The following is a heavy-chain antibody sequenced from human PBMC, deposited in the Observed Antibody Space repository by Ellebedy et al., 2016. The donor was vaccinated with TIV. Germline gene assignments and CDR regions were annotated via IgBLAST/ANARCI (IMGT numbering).Heavy chain of an antibody. D-gene: IGHD2-15*01. CDR1: GGSISSGGYY. V-gene: IGHV4-31*03. CDR3: ARDHGGGSPLDV. J-gene: IGHJ6*02. Sequence: LRLSCTVSGGSISSGGYYWSWIRQHPGKGLEWIGYIYYSGSTDYNPSLKSRVTISVDTSKNQFSLKLSSVTAADTAGYYCARDHGGGSPLDVWGQGTTVTVSS. CDR2: IYYSGST.